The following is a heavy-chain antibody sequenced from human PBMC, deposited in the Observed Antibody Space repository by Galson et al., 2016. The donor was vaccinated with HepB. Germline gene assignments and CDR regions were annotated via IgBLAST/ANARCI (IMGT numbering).Heavy chain of an antibody. Sequence: ETLSLTCAVYGGSFRGYYWSWIRQPPGKGLEWVSNINFRGESTSYADSVKGRFTISRDNSKNTLYLQMNSLRAEDTAVYYCVKDPNWESGCWGLGTLVTVSS. J-gene: IGHJ4*02. CDR3: VKDPNWESGC. CDR1: GGSFRGYY. V-gene: IGHV3-23*01. CDR2: INFRGEST. D-gene: IGHD7-27*01.